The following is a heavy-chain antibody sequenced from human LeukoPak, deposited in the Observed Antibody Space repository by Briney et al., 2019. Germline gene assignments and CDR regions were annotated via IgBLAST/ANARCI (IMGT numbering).Heavy chain of an antibody. CDR3: ARDVVTVTKGFDI. Sequence: SETLSLTCAVSTDSFSNHYWTWIRQPPGKGLEWIGYISYIGSTNYNPSLKSRVTISIDTSKNQFSLKLSSVTAADTAVYYCARDVVTVTKGFDIWGQGTMVSVSS. J-gene: IGHJ3*02. D-gene: IGHD4-17*01. CDR2: ISYIGST. V-gene: IGHV4-59*11. CDR1: TDSFSNHY.